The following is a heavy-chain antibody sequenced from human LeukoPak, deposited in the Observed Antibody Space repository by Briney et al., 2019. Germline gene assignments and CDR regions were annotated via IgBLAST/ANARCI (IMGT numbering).Heavy chain of an antibody. CDR1: GGSFSGYY. CDR3: ARGGNYYDSSGYYRYREL. V-gene: IGHV4-34*01. J-gene: IGHJ4*02. D-gene: IGHD3-22*01. CDR2: INHSGST. Sequence: SETLSLTCAVYGGSFSGYYWSWIRQPPGKGLGWIGEINHSGSTNYNPSLKSRVTISVDTSKNQFSLKLSSVTAADTAVYYCARGGNYYDSSGYYRYRELWGQGTLVTVSS.